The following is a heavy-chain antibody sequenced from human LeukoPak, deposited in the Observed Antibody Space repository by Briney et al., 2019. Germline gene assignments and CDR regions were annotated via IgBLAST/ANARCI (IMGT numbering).Heavy chain of an antibody. D-gene: IGHD6-19*01. V-gene: IGHV4-59*08. CDR3: ARLAAGIAVAGIDY. CDR2: IYYSGST. CDR1: GGSISSDY. J-gene: IGHJ4*02. Sequence: SETLSLTCTVSGGSISSDYWSWIRQPPGKGLEWIGYIYYSGSTNYNPSLKSRVTISVDTSKNQFSLKLSSVTAADTAVYYCARLAAGIAVAGIDYWGQGTLVTVSS.